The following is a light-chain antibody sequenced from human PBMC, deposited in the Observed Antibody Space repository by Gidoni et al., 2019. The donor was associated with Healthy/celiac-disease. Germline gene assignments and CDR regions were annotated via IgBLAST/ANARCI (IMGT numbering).Light chain of an antibody. CDR3: QQYGST. Sequence: ESVLTQSPGTLSLSPGERATLSCRASQSVSSSYLAWYQQKPGKAPRLLIYVASSRATGIPDKFSGSGSGTDFTLTISRLEPEDFAVYYCQQYGSTFGQGTKVEIK. CDR2: VAS. J-gene: IGKJ1*01. CDR1: QSVSSSY. V-gene: IGKV3-20*01.